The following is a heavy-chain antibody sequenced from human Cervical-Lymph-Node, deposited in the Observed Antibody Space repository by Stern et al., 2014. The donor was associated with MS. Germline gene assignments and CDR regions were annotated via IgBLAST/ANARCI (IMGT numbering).Heavy chain of an antibody. CDR1: GGSISSGGSS. Sequence: QVQLVESGSGQAKPSQTLSLTCAVSGGSISSGGSSWNWIRQPPGKGLEWIGFIYHSGSTYYNTSLKGRVFISVDTSKNQFALNLRSVTAADTAVYYCARGGVIYTQDRNGFDVWGQGTMVTVSS. J-gene: IGHJ3*01. D-gene: IGHD2-21*01. CDR2: IYHSGST. CDR3: ARGGVIYTQDRNGFDV. V-gene: IGHV4-30-2*01.